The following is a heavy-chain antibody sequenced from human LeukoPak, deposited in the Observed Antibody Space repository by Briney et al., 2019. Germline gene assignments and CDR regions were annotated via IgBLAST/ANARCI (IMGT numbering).Heavy chain of an antibody. CDR1: GYTFTGYY. Sequence: ASVKVSCKASGYTFTGYYMHWVRQAPGQGLEWMGWINPNSGGTNYAQKLQGRVTMTTDTSTSTAYMELRSLRSDDTAVYYCARDLIKGSSWYYFDYWGQGTLVTVSS. CDR3: ARDLIKGSSWYYFDY. CDR2: INPNSGGT. J-gene: IGHJ4*02. D-gene: IGHD6-13*01. V-gene: IGHV1-2*02.